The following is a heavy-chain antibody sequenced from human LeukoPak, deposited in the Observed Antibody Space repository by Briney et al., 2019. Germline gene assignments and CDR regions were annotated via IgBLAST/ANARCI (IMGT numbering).Heavy chain of an antibody. J-gene: IGHJ6*02. D-gene: IGHD3-3*01. CDR2: LSGYNGGT. Sequence: APVKVFCQASGYNFKTPAFSWVRQVPGQGLALMGLLSGYNGGTAYAQKFQDRVTMTKDTSSTTAYMELRGLTSDDTAVYYCARFWVFGADTSPPYHQGMDVWGQGTTVTVSS. V-gene: IGHV1-18*01. CDR1: GYNFKTPA. CDR3: ARFWVFGADTSPPYHQGMDV.